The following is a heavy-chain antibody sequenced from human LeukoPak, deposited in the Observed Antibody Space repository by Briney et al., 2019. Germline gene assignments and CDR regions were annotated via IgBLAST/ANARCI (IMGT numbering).Heavy chain of an antibody. CDR3: ARGSSLAAAARGFDY. Sequence: GGSLRLSCAASGFTVSTNYMGWVRQAPGKGLDWVSVIYSGGGAHYADSVKDRFTIFRDTSKNTLYLQMNSLRPEDTAVYYCARGSSLAAAARGFDYWGQGTLVTVSS. CDR1: GFTVSTNY. D-gene: IGHD6-25*01. CDR2: IYSGGGA. J-gene: IGHJ4*02. V-gene: IGHV3-66*02.